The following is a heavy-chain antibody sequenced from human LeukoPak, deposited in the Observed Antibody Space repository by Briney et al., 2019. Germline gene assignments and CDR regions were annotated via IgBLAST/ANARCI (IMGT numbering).Heavy chain of an antibody. D-gene: IGHD3-22*01. CDR3: ARDLDSSGYYPRGDFQH. CDR1: GFTFRSDA. J-gene: IGHJ1*01. V-gene: IGHV3-23*01. CDR2: ISGIGGST. Sequence: GGSLRLSCAASGFTFRSDAMSWVRQAPGKGLEWVSGISGIGGSTYYADSVKGRFTISRDNSKNTLYLQMNSLRAEDTAVYYCARDLDSSGYYPRGDFQHWGQGTLVTVSS.